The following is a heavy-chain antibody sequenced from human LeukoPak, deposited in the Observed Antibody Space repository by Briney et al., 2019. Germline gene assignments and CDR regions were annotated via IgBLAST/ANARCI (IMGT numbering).Heavy chain of an antibody. CDR3: AKWWDYDVLTGYYVSDY. J-gene: IGHJ4*02. CDR1: GFTFSNYA. Sequence: GGCPRLSCAASGFTFSNYAISWGRQAPGKGLEWGSAITGSGGNTYYADSVKGRFTISRDNSKNKVFLQMNSLRAEDTDVYYCAKWWDYDVLTGYYVSDYWGQGTLVTVSS. CDR2: ITGSGGNT. D-gene: IGHD3-9*01. V-gene: IGHV3-23*01.